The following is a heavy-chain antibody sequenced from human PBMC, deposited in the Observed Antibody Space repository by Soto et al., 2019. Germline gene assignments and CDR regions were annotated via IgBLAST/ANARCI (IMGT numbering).Heavy chain of an antibody. V-gene: IGHV3-30*18. CDR3: AKAYDFWSGYGEFVGAFDI. J-gene: IGHJ3*02. CDR2: ISYDGSNK. D-gene: IGHD3-3*01. CDR1: GFTFSSYG. Sequence: PGGSLRLSCAASGFTFSSYGMHWVRQAPGKGLEWVAVISYDGSNKYYADSVKGRFTISRDNSKNTLYLQMNSLRAEDTAVYYCAKAYDFWSGYGEFVGAFDIWGQGTMVTVSS.